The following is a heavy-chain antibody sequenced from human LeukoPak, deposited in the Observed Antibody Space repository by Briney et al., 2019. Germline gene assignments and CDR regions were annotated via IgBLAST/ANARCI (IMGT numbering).Heavy chain of an antibody. J-gene: IGHJ4*02. CDR2: ISSSGSTI. V-gene: IGHV3-48*03. D-gene: IGHD3-22*01. CDR3: ARTQPTYDSKGQIFDY. CDR1: GFTFSSYE. Sequence: GGSLRLSCAASGFTFSSYEMNWVRQAPGKGLEWVSYISSSGSTIYYADSVKGRFTISRDNAKNSLYLQMNSLRAEDTAVYYCARTQPTYDSKGQIFDYWGQGTLVTVSP.